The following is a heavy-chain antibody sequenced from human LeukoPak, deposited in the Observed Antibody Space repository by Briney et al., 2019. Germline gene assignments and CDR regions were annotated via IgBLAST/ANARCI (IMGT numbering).Heavy chain of an antibody. V-gene: IGHV4-59*01. D-gene: IGHD4-17*01. CDR2: MYNSGST. J-gene: IGHJ4*02. Sequence: SETLSLTCTVSGGSISGSYWSWIRQPPGKGLEWIAYMYNSGSTNYNPSLKSRVTISIDTSKNQFSLKLSSLTAADTAIYYCARGIESYGDYGYWGQGILVTVPS. CDR1: GGSISGSY. CDR3: ARGIESYGDYGY.